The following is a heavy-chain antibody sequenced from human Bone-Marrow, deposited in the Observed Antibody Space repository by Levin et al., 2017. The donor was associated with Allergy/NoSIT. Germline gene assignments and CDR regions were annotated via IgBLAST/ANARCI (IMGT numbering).Heavy chain of an antibody. J-gene: IGHJ4*02. D-gene: IGHD3-10*01. CDR3: ARDVVLGSGSSDN. CDR1: GFTFSNYW. Sequence: GGSLRLSCAASGFTFSNYWMHWVRQAPGRGLMWVSRINNDGTTTNYADSVKGRFTISRDNAKNTLYLQMNSLRGEDTAVYYCARDVVLGSGSSDNWGQGTLVTVSS. V-gene: IGHV3-74*01. CDR2: INNDGTTT.